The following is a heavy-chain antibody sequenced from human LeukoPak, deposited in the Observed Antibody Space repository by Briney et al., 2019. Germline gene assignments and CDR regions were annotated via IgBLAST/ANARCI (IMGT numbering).Heavy chain of an antibody. D-gene: IGHD3-10*01. CDR1: GFTFSSYA. J-gene: IGHJ4*02. V-gene: IGHV3-23*01. CDR3: AKGSGYYGSGSYCAY. CDR2: ISGSGGST. Sequence: GGSLRLSCAASGFTFSSYAMSWVRQAPGKGLEWVSAISGSGGSTYYADSVKGRFTIYRDNSKNTLYLQMNSLRAEDTAVYYCAKGSGYYGSGSYCAYWGQGTLVTVSS.